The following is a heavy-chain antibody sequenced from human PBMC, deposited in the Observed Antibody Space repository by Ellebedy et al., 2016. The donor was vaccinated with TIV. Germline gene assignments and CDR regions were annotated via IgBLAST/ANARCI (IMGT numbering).Heavy chain of an antibody. Sequence: ASVKVSXXASGYTFTGYYMHWVRQAPGQGLEWMGWMNPNSGNTGYAQKLQGRVTMTTDTSTSTAYMELRSLRSDDTAVYYCARDYYDSSGPFDYWGQGTLVTVSS. V-gene: IGHV1-18*04. CDR2: MNPNSGNT. CDR3: ARDYYDSSGPFDY. J-gene: IGHJ4*02. CDR1: GYTFTGYY. D-gene: IGHD3-22*01.